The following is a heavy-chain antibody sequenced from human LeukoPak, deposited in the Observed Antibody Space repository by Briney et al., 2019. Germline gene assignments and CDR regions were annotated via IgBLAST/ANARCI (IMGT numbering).Heavy chain of an antibody. V-gene: IGHV4-61*02. CDR2: IYTIGNT. D-gene: IGHD3-22*01. J-gene: IGHJ4*02. CDR1: GASISRGSHY. CDR3: ARDRSYYSDTGTDY. Sequence: SEPLSLTCTVSGASISRGSHYWSWIRQPAGTGLEWIGRIYTIGNTNYSPSLWRRVTISVDTSKNQFSLRLHSVTAADTAVYYCARDRSYYSDTGTDYWGQGALVTVSS.